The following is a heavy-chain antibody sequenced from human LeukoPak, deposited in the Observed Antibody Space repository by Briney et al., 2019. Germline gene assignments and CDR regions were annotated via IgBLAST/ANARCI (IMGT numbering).Heavy chain of an antibody. J-gene: IGHJ4*02. CDR2: IRQDGSEK. D-gene: IGHD5/OR15-5a*01. Sequence: GGSLRLSCVASAFTFIRHWMSWVRQAPGKGREWVATIRQDGSEKYYLDSVKGRFIISRDNAKNSLSLQMDSLRVEDTAVYYCARLSGESTIYDYWGQGTLVTVSS. CDR3: ARLSGESTIYDY. CDR1: AFTFIRHW. V-gene: IGHV3-7*01.